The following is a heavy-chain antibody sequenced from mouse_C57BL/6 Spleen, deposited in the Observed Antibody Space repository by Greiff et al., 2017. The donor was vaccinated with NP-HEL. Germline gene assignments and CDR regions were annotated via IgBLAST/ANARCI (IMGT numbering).Heavy chain of an antibody. CDR1: GFTFSSYG. Sequence: EVQLQESGGDLVKPGGSLKLSCAASGFTFSSYGMSWVRQTPDKRLEWVATISSGGSYTYYPDSVKGRFTISRDNAKNTLYLQMSSLKSEDTAMYYCARGITTVVATDYFDYWGQGTTLTVSS. CDR3: ARGITTVVATDYFDY. V-gene: IGHV5-6*01. CDR2: ISSGGSYT. J-gene: IGHJ2*01. D-gene: IGHD1-1*01.